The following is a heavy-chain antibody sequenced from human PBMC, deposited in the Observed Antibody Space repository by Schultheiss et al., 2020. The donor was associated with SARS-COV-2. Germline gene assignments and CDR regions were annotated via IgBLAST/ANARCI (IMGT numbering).Heavy chain of an antibody. V-gene: IGHV4-28*03. CDR2: IYYSGST. D-gene: IGHD3-3*01. CDR3: ARAPYYDFWSGGAGYYYGMDV. CDR1: GYSISSSNW. Sequence: SETLSLTCAVSGYSISSSNWWGWIRQPPGKGLEWIGYIYYSGSTYYNPSLKSRVTMSVDTSKNQFSLKLSSVTAADTAVYYCARAPYYDFWSGGAGYYYGMDVWGQGTTVTVSS. J-gene: IGHJ6*02.